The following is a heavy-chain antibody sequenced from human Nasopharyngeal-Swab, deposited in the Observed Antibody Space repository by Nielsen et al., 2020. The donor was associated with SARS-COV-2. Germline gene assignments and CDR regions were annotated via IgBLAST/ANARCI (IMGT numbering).Heavy chain of an antibody. J-gene: IGHJ4*02. Sequence: SETLSLTCTVSDGSIRSPSYTWGWIRQTPGKGLEWIGSIYYSGSTYYNPSLKSRVTISVDTSKKQFSLKLSSVTAADTAVYYCVRDSVQQVVLDYWGQGTLVTVSS. CDR3: VRDSVQQVVLDY. D-gene: IGHD6-13*01. CDR2: IYYSGST. V-gene: IGHV4-39*07. CDR1: DGSIRSPSYT.